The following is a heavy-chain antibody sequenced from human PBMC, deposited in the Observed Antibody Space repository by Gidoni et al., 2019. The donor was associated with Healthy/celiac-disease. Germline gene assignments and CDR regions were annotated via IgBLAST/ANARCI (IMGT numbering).Heavy chain of an antibody. CDR2: IKSDGNSE. V-gene: IGHV3-74*01. Sequence: EVQLVESGGGLVQPGGSLRLSCAASGFTFSSYWMPWVRQAPGKGLVWVSRIKSDGNSESYADTEKGRFTISRDNTKKTLYLQMNSLRAEDTAVYDCARDYYDSSGYPDYWGQGTLVTVSS. CDR1: GFTFSSYW. D-gene: IGHD3-22*01. CDR3: ARDYYDSSGYPDY. J-gene: IGHJ4*02.